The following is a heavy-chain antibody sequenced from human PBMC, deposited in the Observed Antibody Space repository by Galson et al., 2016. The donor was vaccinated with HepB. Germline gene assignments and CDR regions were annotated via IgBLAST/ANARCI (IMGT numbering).Heavy chain of an antibody. CDR2: INYSWNT. CDR1: GGSISSFY. V-gene: IGHV4-59*08. J-gene: IGHJ6*02. CDR3: ARRSTNYYFGMDV. Sequence: SETLSLTCTISGGSISSFYWSWIRQTPGKGLEWLGYINYSWNTYYNPSLKSPVTMSVDTSKNQFPLRLNSVTAADTAVYYCARRSTNYYFGMDVWGQGTTVIVSS.